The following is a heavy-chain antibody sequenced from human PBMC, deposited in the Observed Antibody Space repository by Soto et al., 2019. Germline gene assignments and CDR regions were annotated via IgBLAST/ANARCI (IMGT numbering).Heavy chain of an antibody. CDR1: GGSITSYY. Sequence: QVQLQESGPGLVKPLETLSLTCTVPGGSITSYYWSWVRQPPGKGLEWIGYIYYNGNINYNPSLKSRLTISLDTSKNQFSLRLSSVTAADTAVYYCATGRVYFCSEYWGQGTLVTVSS. V-gene: IGHV4-59*01. D-gene: IGHD3-10*02. J-gene: IGHJ4*02. CDR2: IYYNGNI. CDR3: ATGRVYFCSEY.